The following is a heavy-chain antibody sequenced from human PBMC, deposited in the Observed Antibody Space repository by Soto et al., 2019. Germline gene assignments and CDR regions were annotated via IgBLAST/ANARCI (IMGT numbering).Heavy chain of an antibody. J-gene: IGHJ5*02. CDR3: ARGWSEYYYGSGSYTNWFDP. Sequence: SETLSLTCTVSGGSISSGCYYWSWIRQHPGKGLEWIGYIYYSGSTYYNPSLKSRVTISVDTSKNQFSLKLSSVTAADTAVYYCARGWSEYYYGSGSYTNWFDPWGQGTLVTVS. CDR2: IYYSGST. D-gene: IGHD3-10*01. CDR1: GGSISSGCYY. V-gene: IGHV4-31*03.